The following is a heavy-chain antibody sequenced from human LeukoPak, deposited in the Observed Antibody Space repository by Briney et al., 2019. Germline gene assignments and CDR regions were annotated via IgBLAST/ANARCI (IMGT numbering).Heavy chain of an antibody. D-gene: IGHD2-21*01. CDR3: ARSRAVVDY. CDR1: GDSVSTKSAG. Sequence: SQTLSLTCAISGDSVSTKSAGWNWIRQSPSRGLEWLGRTFYNSNWYNNYAASVKSRITINPDTSKNQFSLQLNSVTPEDTAVYYCARSRAVVDYWGQGTLVTVSS. V-gene: IGHV6-1*01. CDR2: TFYNSNWYN. J-gene: IGHJ4*02.